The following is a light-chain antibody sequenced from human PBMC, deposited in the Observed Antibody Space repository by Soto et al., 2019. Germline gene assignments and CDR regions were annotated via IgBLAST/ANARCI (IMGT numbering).Light chain of an antibody. CDR3: QQFNSYPLT. CDR1: QGIYSY. CDR2: PAS. V-gene: IGKV1-9*01. Sequence: DIQLTQSPSFLSASVGDRVTITCRASQGIYSYLAWHQQKPGKEPKLLIYPASTLQSGVPSRFSGSGSGAEFTLTVSSLQPEDFATYYCQQFNSYPLTFGQGTRLEIK. J-gene: IGKJ5*01.